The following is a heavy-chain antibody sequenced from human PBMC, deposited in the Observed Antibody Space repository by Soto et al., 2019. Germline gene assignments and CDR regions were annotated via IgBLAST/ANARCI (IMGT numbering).Heavy chain of an antibody. CDR1: GGSISSSNW. D-gene: IGHD6-19*01. CDR3: ARVSVAGTRFDY. Sequence: PSETLSLTCAVSGGSISSSNWWSWVRQPPGKGLEWIGEIYHSGSTNYNPSLKSRVTISVDKSKNQFSLKLSSVTAADTAVYFCARVSVAGTRFDYWGQGTLVTVSS. V-gene: IGHV4-4*02. CDR2: IYHSGST. J-gene: IGHJ4*02.